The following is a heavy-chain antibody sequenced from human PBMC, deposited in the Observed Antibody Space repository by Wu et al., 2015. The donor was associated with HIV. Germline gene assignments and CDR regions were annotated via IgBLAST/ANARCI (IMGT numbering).Heavy chain of an antibody. D-gene: IGHD3-22*01. J-gene: IGHJ4*02. CDR3: ARDAPPITTEFDQ. CDR2: INPINGAT. V-gene: IGHV1-2*02. CDR1: GYTFTTYY. Sequence: QVQLVQSGAEVKKPGASVKVSCKASGYTFTTYYIHWVRQAPGQGPEWMGWINPINGATIYSENFEGRVTLTRDTSTNTAYMELSSLRSYDTAVYYCARDAPPITTEFDQWGQGTLVSVS.